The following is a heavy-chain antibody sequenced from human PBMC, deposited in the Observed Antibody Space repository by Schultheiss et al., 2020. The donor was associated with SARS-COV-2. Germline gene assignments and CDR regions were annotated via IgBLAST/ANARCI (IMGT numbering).Heavy chain of an antibody. D-gene: IGHD4-17*01. Sequence: LSLTCPVSGGSISSSSYYWGWIRQAPGKGLEWVSYISSSGSTIYYADSVKGRFTISRDNAKNSLYLQMNSLRAEDTAVYYCAREDDYGDYRLSYWGQGTLVTVSS. CDR2: ISSSGSTI. J-gene: IGHJ4*02. V-gene: IGHV3-11*01. CDR3: AREDDYGDYRLSY. CDR1: GGSISSSSYY.